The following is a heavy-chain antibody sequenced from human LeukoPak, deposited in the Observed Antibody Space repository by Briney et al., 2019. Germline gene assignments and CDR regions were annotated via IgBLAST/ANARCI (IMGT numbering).Heavy chain of an antibody. D-gene: IGHD3-10*01. V-gene: IGHV3-30*18. CDR3: AKWAGELIFEPDSSGPPHGYGMDV. CDR2: VSYDGRNK. Sequence: GGSLRLSCAASGFTFSNYAMHWVRQAPGKGLEWVAVVSYDGRNKYYADSVKGRFTFSRDNSRNTLYLQMNSLRAEDTAVYYCAKWAGELIFEPDSSGPPHGYGMDVWGRGTTVTVSS. J-gene: IGHJ6*02. CDR1: GFTFSNYA.